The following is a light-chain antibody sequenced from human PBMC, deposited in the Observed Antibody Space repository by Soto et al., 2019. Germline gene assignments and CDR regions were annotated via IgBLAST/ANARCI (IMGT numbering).Light chain of an antibody. CDR1: QSLTYSDGNTY. J-gene: IGKJ2*01. CDR2: KVS. V-gene: IGKV2-30*01. Sequence: DVAMTQSPLSPPVTLGQPASISCRSSQSLTYSDGNTYLNWFHLRPGQSPRRLIYKVSNRDSGVPDRFSGSGSGTDFTLKISRVEAEDVGVYYCMQGTHWPPYTFGQGTKLEIK. CDR3: MQGTHWPPYT.